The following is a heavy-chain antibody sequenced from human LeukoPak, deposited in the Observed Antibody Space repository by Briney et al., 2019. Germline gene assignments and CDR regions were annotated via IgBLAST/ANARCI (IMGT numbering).Heavy chain of an antibody. CDR2: IKQDGSEK. CDR3: ARDDAFDI. Sequence: GRSLRLPCAASGFTFTSYWMSCGRHTPGKGLEWAANIKQDGSEKYYVDSVKCRFTISRDNPKYSLYLQMNSLRAEDTAVYYCARDDAFDISGQGTMVTVSS. J-gene: IGHJ3*02. CDR1: GFTFTSYW. V-gene: IGHV3-7*01.